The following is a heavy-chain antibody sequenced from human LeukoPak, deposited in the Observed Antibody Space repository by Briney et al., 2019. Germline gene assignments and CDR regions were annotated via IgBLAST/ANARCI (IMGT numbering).Heavy chain of an antibody. Sequence: ASVKVSCKASGYTFTGYYIHWVRQAPGQGLEWMGRINPNSGGTNYAQKFQGRVTMTRDTSISTAYMELSSLRSDDTAVYYCARGQDRIDWRYFDYWGQGTLVTVSS. CDR1: GYTFTGYY. D-gene: IGHD3-9*01. V-gene: IGHV1-2*06. CDR2: INPNSGGT. J-gene: IGHJ4*02. CDR3: ARGQDRIDWRYFDY.